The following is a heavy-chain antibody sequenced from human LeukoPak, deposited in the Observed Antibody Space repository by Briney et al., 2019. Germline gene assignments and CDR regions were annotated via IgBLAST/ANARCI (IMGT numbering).Heavy chain of an antibody. Sequence: PGGSLRLSCAASGFTFTSYAMSWVRQAPGKGLEWVSAIGGSGEFTDYADYVRGRYTISRDNSKKTLYLQMNSLRAEDTAVYYCAKADRGWGVITKDWGQGTLVTVSS. CDR3: AKADRGWGVITKD. V-gene: IGHV3-23*01. CDR2: IGGSGEFT. J-gene: IGHJ4*02. D-gene: IGHD3-10*01. CDR1: GFTFTSYA.